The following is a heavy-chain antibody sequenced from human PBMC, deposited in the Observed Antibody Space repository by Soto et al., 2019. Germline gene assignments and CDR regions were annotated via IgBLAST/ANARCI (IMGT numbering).Heavy chain of an antibody. CDR1: GNIFTNHG. J-gene: IGHJ6*02. Sequence: ASVKVSCKASGNIFTNHGITWVRQAPGQRLEWMGWINAGNGNTKYSQKFQGRVTITRDTSASTAYMELRSLRSEDTAVYYCARIATYYYYYGMDVWGQGTTVTVSS. D-gene: IGHD6-13*01. V-gene: IGHV1-3*01. CDR3: ARIATYYYYYGMDV. CDR2: INAGNGNT.